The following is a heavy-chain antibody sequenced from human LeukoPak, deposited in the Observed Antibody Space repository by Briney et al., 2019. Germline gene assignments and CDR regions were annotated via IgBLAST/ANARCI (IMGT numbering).Heavy chain of an antibody. CDR2: ISWNSGSI. V-gene: IGHV3-9*01. CDR3: AKDNEWLRGAFDY. D-gene: IGHD5-12*01. J-gene: IGHJ4*02. CDR1: GFTFDDYA. Sequence: GGSLRLSCAASGFTFDDYAMHWVRQAPGKGLEWVSGISWNSGSIGYADSVKGRFTISRDNAKNSLYLQMNSLRAEDTALYYCAKDNEWLRGAFDYWGQGTLVTVSS.